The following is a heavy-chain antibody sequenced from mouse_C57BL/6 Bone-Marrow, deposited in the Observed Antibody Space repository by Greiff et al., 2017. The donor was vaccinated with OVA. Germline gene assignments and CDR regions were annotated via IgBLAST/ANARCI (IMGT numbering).Heavy chain of an antibody. D-gene: IGHD1-1*01. V-gene: IGHV2-5*01. J-gene: IGHJ2*01. CDR1: GFSLTSYG. CDR3: AKNYGSSPYYFDY. Sequence: VKLVESGPGLVQPSQSLSITCTVSGFSLTSYGVHWVRQSPGKGLEWLGVIWRGGSTDYNAAFMSRLSITKDNSKSQVFFKINSLQADDTAIYYCAKNYGSSPYYFDYWGQGTTLTVSS. CDR2: IWRGGST.